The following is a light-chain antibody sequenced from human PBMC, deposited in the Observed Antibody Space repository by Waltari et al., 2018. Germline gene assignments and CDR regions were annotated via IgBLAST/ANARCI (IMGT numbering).Light chain of an antibody. CDR1: QSISNY. CDR2: KSS. V-gene: IGKV1-5*03. CDR3: QQYNTYSS. Sequence: DIQMTQSPSTLSASVGDTITITCRASQSISNYLAWYQQKPGKAPKLLIYKSSSSGSGVPSRFSGSRSGTEFTLPISSLQPDDFATYYCQQYNTYSSFGQGTKLEIK. J-gene: IGKJ2*03.